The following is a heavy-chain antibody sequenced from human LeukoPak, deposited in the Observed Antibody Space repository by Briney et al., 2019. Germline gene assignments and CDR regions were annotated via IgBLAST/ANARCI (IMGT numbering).Heavy chain of an antibody. D-gene: IGHD3-16*02. CDR1: GFPFSAHW. CDR3: ATNTDYRFDY. Sequence: GGSLRLSCATSGFPFSAHWMSWVRLAPGKGLEWVANIEKDGSDIHYADSVRGRFTISRDNTQRSQWLQMNSLRAEDTAVYYCATNTDYRFDYWGQGILVTVSS. V-gene: IGHV3-7*01. CDR2: IEKDGSDI. J-gene: IGHJ4*02.